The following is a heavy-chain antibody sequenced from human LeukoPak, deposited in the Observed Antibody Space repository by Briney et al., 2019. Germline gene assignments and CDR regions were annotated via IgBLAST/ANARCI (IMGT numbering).Heavy chain of an antibody. D-gene: IGHD2-2*01. CDR1: GFTFSSHW. CDR3: AKGARMPAAAYYMDV. V-gene: IGHV3-7*01. J-gene: IGHJ6*03. CDR2: IKEDGSEK. Sequence: GGSLRLSCVASGFTFSSHWMSWVRQAPGKGLEWVANIKEDGSEKYHVDSVKGRFTISRDNSKNTLYLQMNSLRAEDTAVYYCAKGARMPAAAYYMDVWGKGTTVTVSS.